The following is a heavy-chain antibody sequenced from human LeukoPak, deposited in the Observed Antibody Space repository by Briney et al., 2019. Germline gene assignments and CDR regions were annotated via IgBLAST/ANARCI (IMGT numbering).Heavy chain of an antibody. CDR1: GFTFSSYA. J-gene: IGHJ3*02. CDR3: ARFSAAEDAFDI. Sequence: GGSLRLSCAASGFTFSSYAMHWVRQAPGKGLEWVAVISYDGSNKYYADSVKGRFTISRDNSKNTLYLQMNSLIAEDTAVYYCARFSAAEDAFDIWGQGTMVTVSS. V-gene: IGHV3-30-3*01. D-gene: IGHD6-13*01. CDR2: ISYDGSNK.